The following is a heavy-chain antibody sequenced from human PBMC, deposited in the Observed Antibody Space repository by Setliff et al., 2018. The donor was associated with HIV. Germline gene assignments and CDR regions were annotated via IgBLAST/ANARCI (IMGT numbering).Heavy chain of an antibody. V-gene: IGHV3-15*01. CDR1: GFVLRGVW. D-gene: IGHD1-26*01. J-gene: IGHJ4*02. CDR3: TTEGWDQRGGYFDY. CDR2: IKSKTDGGTT. Sequence: GESLKISCAASGFVLRGVWVSXVXQAPGKGPQXLGRIKSKTDGGTTDYAAPVKGRFTISRQDSRDTVYLQIISLKTEDTAVYYCTTEGWDQRGGYFDYWGQGTLVTVSS.